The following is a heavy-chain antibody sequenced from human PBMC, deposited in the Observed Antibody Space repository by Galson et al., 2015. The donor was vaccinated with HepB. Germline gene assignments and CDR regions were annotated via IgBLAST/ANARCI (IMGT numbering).Heavy chain of an antibody. J-gene: IGHJ5*02. Sequence: SVKVSCKASGYTFNSYYMHWVRQAPGQGLEWMGWIVVGSGNTNYAQKFQERVTITRDMSTSTAYMELSSLRSEDTAVYYCAAVPGSYYDSSGDYYDTRFDPWGQGTLVTVSS. D-gene: IGHD3-22*01. V-gene: IGHV1-58*02. CDR3: AAVPGSYYDSSGDYYDTRFDP. CDR1: GYTFNSYY. CDR2: IVVGSGNT.